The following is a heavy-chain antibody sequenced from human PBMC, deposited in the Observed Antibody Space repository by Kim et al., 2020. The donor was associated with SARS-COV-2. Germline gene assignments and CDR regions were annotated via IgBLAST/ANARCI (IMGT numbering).Heavy chain of an antibody. J-gene: IGHJ4*02. Sequence: SETLSLTCTVSGGSISSGSYYWSWIRQPAGKGLEWIGRIYTSGSTNYNPSLKSRVTISVDTSKNQFSLKLSSVTAADTAVYFCASSLWVWGSYREYYFDYWGQGTLVTVSS. CDR3: ASSLWVWGSYREYYFDY. CDR1: GGSISSGSYY. V-gene: IGHV4-61*02. CDR2: IYTSGST. D-gene: IGHD3-16*02.